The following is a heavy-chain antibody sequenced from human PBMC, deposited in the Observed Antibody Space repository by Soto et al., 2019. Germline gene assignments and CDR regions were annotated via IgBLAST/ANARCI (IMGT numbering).Heavy chain of an antibody. CDR3: ATGSSSAVPGVFDY. V-gene: IGHV6-1*01. J-gene: IGHJ4*02. CDR2: TYYRSKWYN. D-gene: IGHD6-19*01. CDR1: GDSVSSNSAA. Sequence: SQTRSLTCAISGDSVSSNSAAWNWIRQSPSRGLEWLGRTYYRSKWYNDYAVSVESRITINPDTSKNQYTLLLPSMMPEAQAVYFRATGSSSAVPGVFDYWGQGTLDIVS.